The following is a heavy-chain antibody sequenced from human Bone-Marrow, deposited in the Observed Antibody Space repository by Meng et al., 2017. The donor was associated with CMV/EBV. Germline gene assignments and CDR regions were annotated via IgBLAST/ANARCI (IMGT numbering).Heavy chain of an antibody. Sequence: GGSLSLSCAVSGFTFNNAWMNWVRQTPGKGLEWVGRIKSKTDGGTTDYAAPVKGRFTISRDDSKNTLYLQMNSLKTEDTAVYYCTTDLGSTSYDYYGMDVWGQGTMVTVSS. CDR1: GFTFNNAW. J-gene: IGHJ6*02. D-gene: IGHD2-2*01. CDR2: IKSKTDGGTT. V-gene: IGHV3-15*07. CDR3: TTDLGSTSYDYYGMDV.